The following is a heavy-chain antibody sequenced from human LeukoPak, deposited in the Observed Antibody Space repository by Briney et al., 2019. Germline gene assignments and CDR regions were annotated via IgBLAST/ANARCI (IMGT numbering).Heavy chain of an antibody. CDR1: GDSISSHY. Sequence: PSETLSLTCTDSGDSISSHYWRWIRQPAGKGLEWVGRIHTSGSTDYNPSLKSRVTMSVDTSKNQFSLKVSSVTAADTAVYYCAGGPVTTFYWGQGTLVTVSS. J-gene: IGHJ4*02. V-gene: IGHV4-4*07. D-gene: IGHD4-17*01. CDR2: IHTSGST. CDR3: AGGPVTTFY.